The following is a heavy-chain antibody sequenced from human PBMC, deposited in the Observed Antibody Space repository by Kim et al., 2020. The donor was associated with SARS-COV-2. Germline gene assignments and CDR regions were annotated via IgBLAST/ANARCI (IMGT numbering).Heavy chain of an antibody. D-gene: IGHD3-16*01. Sequence: GGSLRLSCGVSGFIFSDFWMTWVRQAPGKGLEWVAYIKHDGIEKHYVDSVKGRFTISRDNAKNSLYLQMNSLRAEDTAVYYCARVGYGGYENYWGQGTLVTVSS. J-gene: IGHJ4*02. CDR1: GFIFSDFW. CDR3: ARVGYGGYENY. V-gene: IGHV3-7*03. CDR2: IKHDGIEK.